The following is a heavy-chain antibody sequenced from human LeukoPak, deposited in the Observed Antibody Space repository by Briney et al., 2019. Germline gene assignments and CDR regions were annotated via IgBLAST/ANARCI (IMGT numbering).Heavy chain of an antibody. CDR2: INHSGST. CDR3: ARGIITGYGDYLDY. D-gene: IGHD1-20*01. J-gene: IGHJ4*02. CDR1: GGSFSGYY. Sequence: KASETLSLTCAVYGGSFSGYYWSWIRQPPGKGLEWIAEINHSGSTNYNPSLKSRVTISVDTSKNQFSLKLSSVTAADTAVYYCARGIITGYGDYLDYWGQGTLVTVSS. V-gene: IGHV4-34*01.